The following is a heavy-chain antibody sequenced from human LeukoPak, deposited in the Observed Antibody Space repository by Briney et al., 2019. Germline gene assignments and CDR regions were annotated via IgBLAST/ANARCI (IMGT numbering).Heavy chain of an antibody. J-gene: IGHJ5*02. CDR3: ARRSYSSSSQHWFDP. CDR2: INPNSGGT. D-gene: IGHD6-6*01. V-gene: IGHV1-2*02. CDR1: GYTFTGYY. Sequence: GASVKVSCKASGYTFTGYYMHWVRQAPGQGLEWMGWINPNSGGTNYAQKSQGRVTMTRDTSISTAYMELSRLRSDDTAVYYCARRSYSSSSQHWFDPWGQGTLVTVSS.